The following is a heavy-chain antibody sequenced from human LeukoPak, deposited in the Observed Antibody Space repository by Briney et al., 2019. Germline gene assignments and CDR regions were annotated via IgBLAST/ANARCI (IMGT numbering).Heavy chain of an antibody. J-gene: IGHJ4*02. CDR2: IYSDGTS. D-gene: IGHD6-13*01. Sequence: SGGSLRLSCAASVFTVSNCLMSWIRQAPGKGLEWVSVIYSDGTSYYADSVKARFSISRDNSKNSLYLQMNSLRVEDTAMYYCAIREPIGYWGQGSLVTVSP. CDR3: AIREPIGY. V-gene: IGHV3-53*01. CDR1: VFTVSNCL.